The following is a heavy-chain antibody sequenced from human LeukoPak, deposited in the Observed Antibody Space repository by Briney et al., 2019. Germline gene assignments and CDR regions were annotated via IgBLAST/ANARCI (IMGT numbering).Heavy chain of an antibody. V-gene: IGHV4-34*01. D-gene: IGHD3-22*01. Sequence: SETLSLTCAVYGGSFSGYYWSWIRQPPGKGLERIGEINHSGSTNYNPSLKSRVTISVDTSKNQFSLKLSSVTAADTAVYYCARGGGRVVVIGYYYMDVWGKGTTVTVSS. CDR3: ARGGGRVVVIGYYYMDV. J-gene: IGHJ6*03. CDR1: GGSFSGYY. CDR2: INHSGST.